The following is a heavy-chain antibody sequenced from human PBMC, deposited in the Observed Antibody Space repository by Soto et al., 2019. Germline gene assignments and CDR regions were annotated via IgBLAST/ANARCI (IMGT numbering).Heavy chain of an antibody. CDR1: GFTFSSYS. J-gene: IGHJ3*02. Sequence: GGSLRLSCAASGFTFSSYSMNWVRQAPGKGLEWVSYISSSSSTIYYADSVKGRFTISRDNAKNSLYLQMNSLRAEDTAVYYCASRITLVRGVITENDAFDIRAQRTMDTGSS. D-gene: IGHD3-10*01. CDR2: ISSSSSTI. V-gene: IGHV3-48*01. CDR3: ASRITLVRGVITENDAFDI.